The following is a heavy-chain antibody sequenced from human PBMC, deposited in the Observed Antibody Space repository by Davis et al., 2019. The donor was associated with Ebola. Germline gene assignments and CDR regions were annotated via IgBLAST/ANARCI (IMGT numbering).Heavy chain of an antibody. CDR2: ISHSETV. D-gene: IGHD3-10*01. CDR1: GYSISSGYY. Sequence: MPAGSLRLSCIVSGYSISSGYYWGWIRQSPGKGLEWIGSISHSETVYYKSSLRSRVTISVDTSKNQFSLRLRSVTAADTAVYYCARDRPSGIFEYWGQGNLVTVSS. J-gene: IGHJ4*02. V-gene: IGHV4-38-2*02. CDR3: ARDRPSGIFEY.